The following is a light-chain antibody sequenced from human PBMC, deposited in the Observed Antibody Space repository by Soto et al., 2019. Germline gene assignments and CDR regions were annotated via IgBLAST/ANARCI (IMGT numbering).Light chain of an antibody. CDR3: QQRKSYPIT. CDR1: QDINTY. CDR2: AAS. V-gene: IGKV1-9*01. Sequence: DIQLTQSPSFLSASVGDRVTITCRASQDINTYLAWYQQKPGKAPKLLIFAASTLQNGVPSRFSGSASGTEFTVTITSLQPEDFATYYCQQRKSYPITFGQGTRLEIK. J-gene: IGKJ5*01.